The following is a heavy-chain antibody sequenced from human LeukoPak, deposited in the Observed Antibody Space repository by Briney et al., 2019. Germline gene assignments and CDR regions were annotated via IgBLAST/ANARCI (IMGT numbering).Heavy chain of an antibody. CDR3: ARGGTHFTMIVVVITELDY. D-gene: IGHD3-22*01. CDR2: INNDGSGK. Sequence: GGSLRLSCAASGFTFSNYWMKWVRQAPGKGPEWVASINNDGSGKYFVDSVKDRFTISRDNAKNSLYLQINSLKVEDTAVYYCARGGTHFTMIVVVITELDYWGQGTLVTVSS. CDR1: GFTFSNYW. V-gene: IGHV3-7*01. J-gene: IGHJ4*02.